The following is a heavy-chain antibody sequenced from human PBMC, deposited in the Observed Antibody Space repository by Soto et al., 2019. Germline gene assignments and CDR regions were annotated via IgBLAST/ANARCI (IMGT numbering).Heavy chain of an antibody. D-gene: IGHD2-2*01. Sequence: GGSLRLSCAASGFTFSSYWMHWVRQAPGKGLVWVSRINSDGSSTSYADSVKGRFTISRDNAKNTLYLQMNSLRAEDTAVYYCARDPPGSAAISNYYYGMDVWGQGTKVTVSS. CDR3: ARDPPGSAAISNYYYGMDV. CDR1: GFTFSSYW. CDR2: INSDGSST. J-gene: IGHJ6*02. V-gene: IGHV3-74*01.